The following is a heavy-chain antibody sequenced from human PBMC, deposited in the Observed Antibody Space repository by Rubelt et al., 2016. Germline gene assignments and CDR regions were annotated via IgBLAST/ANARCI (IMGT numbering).Heavy chain of an antibody. D-gene: IGHD6-13*01. CDR3: ARDLYPCTFRIAAAGY. V-gene: IGHV1-18*01. Sequence: VRQAPGQGLEWMGWISAYNGNTNYAQKLQGRVTMTTDTSTSTAYMELSSLRSEDTAVYYCARDLYPCTFRIAAAGYWGQGTLVTVSS. J-gene: IGHJ4*02. CDR2: ISAYNGNT.